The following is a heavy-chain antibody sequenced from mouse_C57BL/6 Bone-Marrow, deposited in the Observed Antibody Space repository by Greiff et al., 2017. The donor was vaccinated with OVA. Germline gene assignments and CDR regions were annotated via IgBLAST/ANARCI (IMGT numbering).Heavy chain of an antibody. CDR1: GYTFTSYW. J-gene: IGHJ2*01. Sequence: QVQLQQPGAELVRPGPSVKLSCKASGYTFTSYWMHWVKQRPGQGLEWIGVIDPSDSYTNYNQKFKGKATLTVDTSSSTAYMQLSSLTSEDSAVYYCARKPHYGSSYYFDYWGQGTTLTVSS. CDR2: IDPSDSYT. D-gene: IGHD1-1*01. CDR3: ARKPHYGSSYYFDY. V-gene: IGHV1-59*01.